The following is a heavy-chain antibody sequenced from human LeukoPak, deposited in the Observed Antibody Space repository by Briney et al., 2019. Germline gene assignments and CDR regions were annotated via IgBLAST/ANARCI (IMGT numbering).Heavy chain of an antibody. CDR2: ISSSGSTI. V-gene: IGHV3-11*04. Sequence: GGSLRLSCAASGFTFSNYYMSWIRQAPGKGLGWVSYISSSGSTIYYADSVKGRFTISRDNAKNSLYLQMNSLRAEDTAVYYCARDLPSNNWHLQNWFDPWGQGTLVTVSS. J-gene: IGHJ5*02. CDR3: ARDLPSNNWHLQNWFDP. CDR1: GFTFSNYY. D-gene: IGHD1-7*01.